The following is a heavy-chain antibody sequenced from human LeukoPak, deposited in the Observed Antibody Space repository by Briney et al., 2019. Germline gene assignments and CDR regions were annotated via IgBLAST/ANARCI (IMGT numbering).Heavy chain of an antibody. J-gene: IGHJ4*02. D-gene: IGHD3-22*01. CDR3: AKDRSDYDSRGHPDY. CDR2: ISYDGSNK. V-gene: IGHV3-30*18. Sequence: GGSLRLSCAASGFTSSNYGMHWARQAPGKGLEWGGVISYDGSNKYYADSVKGRFTISRDNSKNTLYLQMSSLRPEDTAVYYCAKDRSDYDSRGHPDYWGQGTLVTVSS. CDR1: GFTSSNYG.